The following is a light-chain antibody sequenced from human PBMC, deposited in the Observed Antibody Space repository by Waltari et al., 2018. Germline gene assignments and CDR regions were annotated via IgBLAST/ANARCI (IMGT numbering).Light chain of an antibody. Sequence: DLQMTQSPSSLSASVGDRVTITCRASQSISTYLNWYEQKPGKAPNLLIYAASSLQSGVPSRFSGTGSGTEFTLTISSLQPEDFATYYCQQSYSPLTFGGGTTVEIK. CDR3: QQSYSPLT. J-gene: IGKJ4*01. V-gene: IGKV1-39*01. CDR2: AAS. CDR1: QSISTY.